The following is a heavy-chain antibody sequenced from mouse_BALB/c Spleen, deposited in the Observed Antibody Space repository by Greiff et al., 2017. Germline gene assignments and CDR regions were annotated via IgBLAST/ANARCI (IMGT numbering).Heavy chain of an antibody. CDR1: GFTFSSFG. Sequence: EVQVVESGGGLVQPGGSRKLSCAASGFTFSSFGMHWVRQAPEKGLEWVAYISSGSSTIYYADTVKGRFTISRDNPKNTLFLQMTSLRSEDTAMYYCARGGITTVVPKAMDYWGQGTSGTVSS. CDR2: ISSGSSTI. J-gene: IGHJ4*01. CDR3: ARGGITTVVPKAMDY. D-gene: IGHD1-1*01. V-gene: IGHV5-17*02.